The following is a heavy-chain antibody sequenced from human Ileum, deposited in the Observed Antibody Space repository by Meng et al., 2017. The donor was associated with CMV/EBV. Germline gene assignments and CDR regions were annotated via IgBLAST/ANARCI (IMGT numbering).Heavy chain of an antibody. CDR1: GFIVSSNY. CDR2: IYSGGIT. CDR3: AREGAGY. V-gene: IGHV3-66*01. Sequence: LVGVGEGLVRPGGSLRLSCAASGFIVSSNYMIWVRQPPGKGLEWVSVIYSGGITYYADSVKGRFTISRDNSKNTLFLQMNSLRAEDTAVYYCAREGAGYWGQGTLVTVSS. J-gene: IGHJ4*02. D-gene: IGHD3-16*01.